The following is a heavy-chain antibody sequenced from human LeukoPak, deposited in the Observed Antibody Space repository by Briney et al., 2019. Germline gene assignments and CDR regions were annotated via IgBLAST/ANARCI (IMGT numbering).Heavy chain of an antibody. V-gene: IGHV6-1*01. CDR1: GDSVSNNIAA. CDR2: TYYRSKWYN. Sequence: SQTLSLTCAISGDSVSNNIAAWNWIRQSPSRGLEWLGRTYYRSKWYNDYAVSVKGRITINPDTSKNQISLQLNSVTPGDTAVYYCARGRNWGESGFDYWGQGTLVTVSS. CDR3: ARGRNWGESGFDY. J-gene: IGHJ4*02. D-gene: IGHD7-27*01.